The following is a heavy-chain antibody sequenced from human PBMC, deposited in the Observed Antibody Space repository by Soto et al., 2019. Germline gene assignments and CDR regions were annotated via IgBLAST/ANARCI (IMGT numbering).Heavy chain of an antibody. Sequence: LSLTCAVYGGSFSGYYWSWIRQPPGKGLEWIGEINHSGSTNYNPSLKSRVTISVDTSKNQFSLKLSSVTAADTAVYYCARAPAGYNWFDPWGQGTLVTVSS. V-gene: IGHV4-34*01. CDR1: GGSFSGYY. D-gene: IGHD3-10*01. J-gene: IGHJ5*02. CDR3: ARAPAGYNWFDP. CDR2: INHSGST.